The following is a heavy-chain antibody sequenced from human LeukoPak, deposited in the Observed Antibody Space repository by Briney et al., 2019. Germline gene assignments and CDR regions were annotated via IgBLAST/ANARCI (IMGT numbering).Heavy chain of an antibody. CDR3: ARDLVTVTKGFDI. V-gene: IGHV4-59*11. CDR2: ISYIGST. J-gene: IGHJ3*02. CDR1: ADSFSSHY. Sequence: SETLSLTCAVSADSFSSHYWTWIRQPPGKGLEWIGYISYIGSTNYNPSLKSRVTISIDTTKHQFSLELSSVTAADTAVYYCARDLVTVTKGFDIWGHGTMVSVSS. D-gene: IGHD4-17*01.